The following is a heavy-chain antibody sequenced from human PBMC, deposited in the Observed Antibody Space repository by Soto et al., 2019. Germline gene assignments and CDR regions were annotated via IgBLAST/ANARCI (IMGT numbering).Heavy chain of an antibody. CDR1: GGSSSRYY. D-gene: IGHD4-17*01. CDR3: ARSDYGDWTFDS. J-gene: IGHJ4*02. Sequence: QVQLQESGPGLVKPSETLSLTCTVSGGSSSRYYWSWIRQPPGKGLEWIGYIYYSGSTNYNPSLNSRVTISVDTSKNQFSLKLSSVTAADTAVYYCARSDYGDWTFDSCCQGTLVTVSS. V-gene: IGHV4-59*08. CDR2: IYYSGST.